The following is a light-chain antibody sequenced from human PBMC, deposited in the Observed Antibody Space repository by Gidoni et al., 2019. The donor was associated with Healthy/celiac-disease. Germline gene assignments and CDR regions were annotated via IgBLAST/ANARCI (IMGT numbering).Light chain of an antibody. V-gene: IGLV3-1*01. CDR1: KLGDKY. J-gene: IGLJ1*01. CDR2: QDS. CDR3: QAWDSSTAV. Sequence: YELTQPPSVSVSPGQTASITCSGDKLGDKYACWYQQKPGQSPVLVIYQDSKRPSGIPERFSGSNSGTTATLTISGTQAMDEADYYCQAWDSSTAVFGTGTKVTVL.